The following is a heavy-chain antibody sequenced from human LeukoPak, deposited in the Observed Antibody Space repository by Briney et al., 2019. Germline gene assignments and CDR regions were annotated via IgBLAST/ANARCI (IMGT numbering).Heavy chain of an antibody. D-gene: IGHD4-23*01. CDR1: GGSISSYY. V-gene: IGHV4-59*01. CDR2: IYYSGST. CDR3: AGEHDYGGPIDY. Sequence: SETLSLTCTVSGGSISSYYWSWIRQPPGKGLAWIGYIYYSGSTNYNPSLKSRVTISVDTSKNQFSLKLSSVTAADTAVYYCAGEHDYGGPIDYWGQGTLVTVSS. J-gene: IGHJ4*02.